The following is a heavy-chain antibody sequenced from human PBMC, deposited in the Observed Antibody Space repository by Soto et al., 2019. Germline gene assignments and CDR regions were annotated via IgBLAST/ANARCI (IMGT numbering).Heavy chain of an antibody. J-gene: IGHJ4*02. CDR3: ERIANVGTPDY. Sequence: SETLSLTCAVSGYSISSGYYWGWIRQPPGKGLEWIGSIYHSGSTYYNPSLKSRVTISVDTSKNQFSLKLSSVTAADTAVYYCERIANVGTPDYWGQGTLVTVSS. D-gene: IGHD1-1*01. CDR1: GYSISSGYY. V-gene: IGHV4-38-2*01. CDR2: IYHSGST.